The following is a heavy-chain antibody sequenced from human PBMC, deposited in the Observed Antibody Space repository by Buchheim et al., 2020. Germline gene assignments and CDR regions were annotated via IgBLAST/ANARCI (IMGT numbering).Heavy chain of an antibody. CDR3: AKGEVVYSSGWDFDY. Sequence: QVQLVESGGGVVQPGRSLRLSCAVSGFTFSSYGMHWVRQAPGKGLEWVAVISYDGSNKYYADSVKGRFTISRDNSKNTLYLQMNSLRAEDTAVYYCAKGEVVYSSGWDFDYWGQGTL. D-gene: IGHD6-19*01. CDR1: GFTFSSYG. J-gene: IGHJ4*02. CDR2: ISYDGSNK. V-gene: IGHV3-30*18.